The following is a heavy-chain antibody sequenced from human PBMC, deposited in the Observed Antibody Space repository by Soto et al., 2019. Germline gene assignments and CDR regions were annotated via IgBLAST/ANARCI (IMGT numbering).Heavy chain of an antibody. CDR2: ISRNSGSI. V-gene: IGHV3-9*01. CDR1: RFTFDDYA. D-gene: IGHD6-6*01. J-gene: IGHJ4*02. CDR3: AKDSGASIAARQWPMAYPRGLDY. Sequence: ESGGGLVQPGRSLRLSCAASRFTFDDYAMHWVRQAPGKGLEWVSGISRNSGSIGYADSVKGRFTISRDNAKNSLYLQMNCLIAEDTALYYCAKDSGASIAARQWPMAYPRGLDYWCQGTLLTVSS.